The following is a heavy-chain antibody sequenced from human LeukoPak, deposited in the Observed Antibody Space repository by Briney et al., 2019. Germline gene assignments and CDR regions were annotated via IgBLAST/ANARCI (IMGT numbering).Heavy chain of an antibody. CDR2: INHSGST. J-gene: IGHJ4*02. D-gene: IGHD3-16*02. CDR1: GGSFSGYS. Sequence: KPSETLSLTCAVYGGSFSGYSWSWIRQPPGKGLEWIGEINHSGSTNYNPSLKSRVTISVDTSKNQFSLKLSSVTAADTAVYYCARGRRPVTFGGVIARYYFDYWGQGTLVTVSS. V-gene: IGHV4-34*01. CDR3: ARGRRPVTFGGVIARYYFDY.